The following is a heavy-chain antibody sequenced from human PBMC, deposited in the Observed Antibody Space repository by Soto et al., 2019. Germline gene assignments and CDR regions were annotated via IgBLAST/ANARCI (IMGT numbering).Heavy chain of an antibody. CDR2: IDSSGEK. Sequence: QVTLKESGPVLVKPTETLTLRCTVSGLSITDSEMGVSWIRQPPGQPLEWLAHIDSSGEKSYRTFLKSRLAVSKDTSKSQVVLTVTNMDPADTATYYCARRHLAVAVSPWFDTWGQGIPVTVSS. J-gene: IGHJ5*02. V-gene: IGHV2-26*01. CDR1: GLSITDSEMG. CDR3: ARRHLAVAVSPWFDT.